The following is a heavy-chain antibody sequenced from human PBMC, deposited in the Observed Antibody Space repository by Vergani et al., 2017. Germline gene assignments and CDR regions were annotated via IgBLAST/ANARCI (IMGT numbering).Heavy chain of an antibody. CDR2: IYYSGIT. CDR3: AREGVIAAAGDETYYYYGMDV. D-gene: IGHD6-13*01. Sequence: QVQLQESGPGLVKPSQTLSLTCTVSGGSISSGGYYWSWIRQHPGKGLEWIGYIYYSGITNYNPSLKSRVTISVATSKNQFSLKLSSVTAADTAVYYCAREGVIAAAGDETYYYYGMDVWGQGTTVTVSS. J-gene: IGHJ6*02. CDR1: GGSISSGGYY. V-gene: IGHV4-31*03.